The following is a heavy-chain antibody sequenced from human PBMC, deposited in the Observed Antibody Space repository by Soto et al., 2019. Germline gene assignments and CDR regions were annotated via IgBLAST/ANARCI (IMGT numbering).Heavy chain of an antibody. J-gene: IGHJ6*02. CDR3: ARDIANYIPYSSGWPGLYYSYGMDV. V-gene: IGHV3-33*01. Sequence: GGSLRLSCAASGFTFSSYGMHCVRQAPGKGLERVAVIWSHASNNYYADSVSGRFTISIDXXRNTLYLQMNSLRAEDTAVYYCARDIANYIPYSSGWPGLYYSYGMDVWAQGTTVTVSS. D-gene: IGHD6-19*01. CDR1: GFTFSSYG. CDR2: IWSHASNN.